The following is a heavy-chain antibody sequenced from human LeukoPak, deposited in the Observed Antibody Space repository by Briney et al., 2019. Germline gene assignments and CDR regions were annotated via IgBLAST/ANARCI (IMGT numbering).Heavy chain of an antibody. CDR1: GGSFSGYY. V-gene: IGHV4-34*01. J-gene: IGHJ4*02. CDR2: INHSGST. D-gene: IGHD3-3*01. Sequence: SETLSLTCAVYGGSFSGYYWSWIRQPPGKGLEWIGEINHSGSTNYNPSLKSRVTISVDTSKNQFSLKLSSVTAADTAVYYCARESVTIFGVVIIPRSFDYWGQGTLVTVSS. CDR3: ARESVTIFGVVIIPRSFDY.